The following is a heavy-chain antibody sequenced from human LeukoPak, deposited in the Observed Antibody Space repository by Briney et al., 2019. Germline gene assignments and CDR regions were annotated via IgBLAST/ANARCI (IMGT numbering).Heavy chain of an antibody. Sequence: TGGSLRLSCAASGFTFNNFAMSWVRQAPGKGLEWVSAISGSGGTIFYADSVKGRFTVSRDKSKNRLYLQMNSLRAEDTAVYFCAKADPGTGAFDYWGQGTLVTVSS. J-gene: IGHJ4*02. CDR2: ISGSGGTI. CDR1: GFTFNNFA. CDR3: AKADPGTGAFDY. V-gene: IGHV3-23*01. D-gene: IGHD1-1*01.